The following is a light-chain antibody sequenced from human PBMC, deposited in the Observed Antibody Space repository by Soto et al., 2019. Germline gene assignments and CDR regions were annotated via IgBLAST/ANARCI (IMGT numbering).Light chain of an antibody. CDR2: DAT. J-gene: IGKJ5*01. CDR1: QSVNSN. Sequence: HSAAALSVSTGERGTLSCRASQSVNSNLAWYQQKPGQAPRLLIYDATTRAAGIPARFSGSGSGTEFTLTISSLQSEDVAVYWCKQSKYLPITFGPGT. CDR3: KQSKYLPIT. V-gene: IGKV3-15*01.